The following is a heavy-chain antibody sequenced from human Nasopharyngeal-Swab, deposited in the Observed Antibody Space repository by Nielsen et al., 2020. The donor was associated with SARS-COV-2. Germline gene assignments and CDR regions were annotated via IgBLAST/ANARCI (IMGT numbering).Heavy chain of an antibody. V-gene: IGHV3-23*01. CDR1: GFSFGSYA. J-gene: IGHJ2*01. Sequence: GGSLRLSCAASGFSFGSYAMTWVRLAPGKGLEWVSSISTSGDDTYYADSVKGRFTISRDNSKNTLYLQMNSLRAEDTAVYYCARDLGGYFDLWGRGTLVTVSS. CDR3: ARDLGGYFDL. CDR2: ISTSGDDT.